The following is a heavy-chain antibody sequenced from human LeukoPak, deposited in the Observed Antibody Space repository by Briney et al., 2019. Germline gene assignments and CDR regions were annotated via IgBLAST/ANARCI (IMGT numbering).Heavy chain of an antibody. V-gene: IGHV3-23*01. CDR3: AKHRGRDGGYPFDY. J-gene: IGHJ4*02. D-gene: IGHD5-12*01. Sequence: GGSLRLPCATSGFIFSSCAMSWVRQAPGKGLEWVSVISGSGGSTNYAESVKGRFTISRDNSKNTLYLQMNSLRVADTAVYYCAKHRGRDGGYPFDYWGQGTLVTVSS. CDR1: GFIFSSCA. CDR2: ISGSGGST.